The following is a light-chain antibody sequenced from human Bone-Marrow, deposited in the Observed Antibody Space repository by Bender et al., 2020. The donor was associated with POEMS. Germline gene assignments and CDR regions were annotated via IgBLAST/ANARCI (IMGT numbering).Light chain of an antibody. CDR3: CSYLSSSFPVV. CDR2: AGT. CDR1: SSDFENYNL. V-gene: IGLV2-23*01. J-gene: IGLJ2*01. Sequence: QSVLTQPPSASGTPGQRVTISCTGTSSDFENYNLVSWYQQHPDKAPKVIIYAGTKRPSGVSIRFSGSKSGNTASLTISGLQAEDEADYYCCSYLSSSFPVVFGGGTKLTVL.